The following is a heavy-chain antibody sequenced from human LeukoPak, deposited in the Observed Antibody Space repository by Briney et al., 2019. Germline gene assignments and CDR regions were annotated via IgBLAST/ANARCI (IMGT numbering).Heavy chain of an antibody. V-gene: IGHV1-69*06. D-gene: IGHD2-2*01. Sequence: ASVKVSCKASGGTFSSYLITWVRQAPGQGLEWMGGIISIIGTANYAQKFQGRVTITADKSTSTAYMELSSLRSEDTAVYYCARTEGYCSSTSCPYYYYGMDVWGQGTTVTVSS. CDR2: IISIIGTA. CDR3: ARTEGYCSSTSCPYYYYGMDV. CDR1: GGTFSSYL. J-gene: IGHJ6*02.